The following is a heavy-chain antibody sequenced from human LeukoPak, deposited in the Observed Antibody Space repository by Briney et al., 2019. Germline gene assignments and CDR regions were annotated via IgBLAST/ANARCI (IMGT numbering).Heavy chain of an antibody. V-gene: IGHV3-48*01. J-gene: IGHJ4*02. CDR2: ISSSSSTI. CDR1: GFTFSSYS. CDR3: ARDSSPDCGDYVYQDY. D-gene: IGHD4-17*01. Sequence: GGSLRLSCAASGFTFSSYSMNWVRQAPGKGLEWVSYISSSSSTIYYADSVKGRFTISRDNAKNSLYLQMNSLRAEDTAVYYCARDSSPDCGDYVYQDYWGQGTLVTVSS.